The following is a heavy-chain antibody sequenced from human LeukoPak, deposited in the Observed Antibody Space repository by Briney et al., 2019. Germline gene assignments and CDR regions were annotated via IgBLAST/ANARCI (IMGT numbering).Heavy chain of an antibody. Sequence: SETLSLACTVSGGSISSYYWSWIRQPPGKGLEWFGYSYYSGSTNYNPSLKSRVTISVDTSKNQFSLKLSSVTAADTAVYYCARVQHQLLQPENWFDPWGQGTLVTVSS. CDR2: SYYSGST. CDR1: GGSISSYY. V-gene: IGHV4-59*01. D-gene: IGHD2-2*01. J-gene: IGHJ5*02. CDR3: ARVQHQLLQPENWFDP.